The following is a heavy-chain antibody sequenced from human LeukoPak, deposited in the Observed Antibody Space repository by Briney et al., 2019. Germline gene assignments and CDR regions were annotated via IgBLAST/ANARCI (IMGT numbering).Heavy chain of an antibody. J-gene: IGHJ4*02. Sequence: SETLSLTCTVSGGSISSSSYYWGWIRQPPGKGLEWIGSIYYSGSTYYNPSLKSRVTISVDTSKNQFSLKLSSVTAADTAGYYCARHGGLHYYDSSGTSDYFDYWGQGTLVTVSS. CDR3: ARHGGLHYYDSSGTSDYFDY. V-gene: IGHV4-39*01. CDR1: GGSISSSSYY. D-gene: IGHD3-22*01. CDR2: IYYSGST.